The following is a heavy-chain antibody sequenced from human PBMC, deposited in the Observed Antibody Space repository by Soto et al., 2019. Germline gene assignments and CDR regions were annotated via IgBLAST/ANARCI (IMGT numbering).Heavy chain of an antibody. Sequence: ASVKVSCKASGYTFTNYDINWVRQATGQGPEWMGWMNPNSGNTGYAQKFQGRVTMTRDTSISTAYMELSSLRSEDTAIYYCARALASGGSNWFDPWGQGTLVTVSS. D-gene: IGHD6-13*01. CDR2: MNPNSGNT. V-gene: IGHV1-8*01. CDR1: GYTFTNYD. CDR3: ARALASGGSNWFDP. J-gene: IGHJ5*02.